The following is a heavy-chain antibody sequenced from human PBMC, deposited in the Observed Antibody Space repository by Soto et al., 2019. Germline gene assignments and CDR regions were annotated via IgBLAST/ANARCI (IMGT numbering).Heavy chain of an antibody. J-gene: IGHJ3*02. V-gene: IGHV1-69*06. CDR1: GGSFSSYA. D-gene: IGHD6-19*01. CDR3: ARAGTVSSNHAFDI. Sequence: QVQLVQSGAEVKKPGSSVKVSCKASGGSFSSYAISWVRQAPVQVLEWMGGLIPIFGAPTYAQKFQGRVTIIADKSTGTAYMELSSLRSEDTALYYCARAGTVSSNHAFDIWCQGTLVTVAS. CDR2: LIPIFGAP.